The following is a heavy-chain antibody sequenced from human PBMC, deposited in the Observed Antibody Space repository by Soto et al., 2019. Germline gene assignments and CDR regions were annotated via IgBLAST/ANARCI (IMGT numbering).Heavy chain of an antibody. Sequence: QVQLQESGPGLVKPSETLSLTCTVSGGSISRGGYYWSWIRQNPGKGLEWIWYTYNSVSTYYNPSLKSRVTISVDTSKNQFSLKLTSVTAADTAVYYCARDPAPWGQGTLVTVSS. CDR1: GGSISRGGYY. V-gene: IGHV4-31*03. CDR2: TYNSVST. J-gene: IGHJ5*02. CDR3: ARDPAP.